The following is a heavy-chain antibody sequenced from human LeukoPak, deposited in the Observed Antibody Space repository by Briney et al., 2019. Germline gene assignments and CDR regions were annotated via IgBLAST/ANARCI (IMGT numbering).Heavy chain of an antibody. CDR1: GGSISSGSYY. CDR2: IYTSGST. CDR3: ARGHTQGRFDI. V-gene: IGHV4-61*02. J-gene: IGHJ3*02. D-gene: IGHD2-2*02. Sequence: SETLSLTCTVSGGSISSGSYYWSWIRQPAGKGLEWIGRIYTSGSTNYNPSLKSRVTISVDTSKNQFSLKLSSVTAADTAVYYCARGHTQGRFDIWGQGTMVTVSS.